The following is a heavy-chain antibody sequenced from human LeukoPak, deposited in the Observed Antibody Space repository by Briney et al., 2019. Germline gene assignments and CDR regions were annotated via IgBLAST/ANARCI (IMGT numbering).Heavy chain of an antibody. D-gene: IGHD2-2*03. J-gene: IGHJ3*02. Sequence: ASVKVSCKASGYTFTSYAMHWVRQAPGQRLEWMGWINAGNGNTKYSQKFQGRVTITRDTSASTAYMELSSLRSEDTAVYYCARGGRVVDIVVVPAAFDDAFDIWGQGTMVTVSS. V-gene: IGHV1-3*01. CDR1: GYTFTSYA. CDR3: ARGGRVVDIVVVPAAFDDAFDI. CDR2: INAGNGNT.